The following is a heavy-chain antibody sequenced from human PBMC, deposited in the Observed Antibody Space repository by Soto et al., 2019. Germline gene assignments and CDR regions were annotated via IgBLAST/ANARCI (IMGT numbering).Heavy chain of an antibody. V-gene: IGHV1-69*13. Sequence: ASVKVSCKASGGTFSSYAISWVRQAPGQGLEWMGGIIPIFGTANYAQKFQGRVTITADESTSTAYMELSSLRSEDTAVYYCASSHPIVVVVAAPLKYYYYGMDVWGQGTTVTV. J-gene: IGHJ6*02. D-gene: IGHD2-15*01. CDR1: GGTFSSYA. CDR3: ASSHPIVVVVAAPLKYYYYGMDV. CDR2: IIPIFGTA.